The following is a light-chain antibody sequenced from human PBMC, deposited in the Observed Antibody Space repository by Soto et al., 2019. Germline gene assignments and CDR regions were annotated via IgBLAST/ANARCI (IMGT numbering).Light chain of an antibody. V-gene: IGKV3D-15*02. CDR3: QQYGSSPWT. J-gene: IGKJ1*01. Sequence: EIVMTQSPSALSLSPGERATLSCRASQSVSSNLAWYKQKPGQAPRLLIYGASTRATEIPARFSGSGSGTEFTLTITSLQSEDFEVYYCQQYGSSPWTFGQGTKVDIK. CDR2: GAS. CDR1: QSVSSN.